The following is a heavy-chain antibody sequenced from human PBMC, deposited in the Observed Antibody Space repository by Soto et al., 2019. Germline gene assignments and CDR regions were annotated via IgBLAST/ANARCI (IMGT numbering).Heavy chain of an antibody. CDR2: INAGNGNT. Sequence: ASVKVSCKASGYTFTSYAMHWVRQAPGQRLEWMGWINAGNGNTKYSQKFQGRVTITRDTSASTAYMELSSLRSEDTAVYYCARDYYDSSGYHPFDDCGQGTLVTVA. D-gene: IGHD3-22*01. J-gene: IGHJ4*02. CDR3: ARDYYDSSGYHPFDD. V-gene: IGHV1-3*01. CDR1: GYTFTSYA.